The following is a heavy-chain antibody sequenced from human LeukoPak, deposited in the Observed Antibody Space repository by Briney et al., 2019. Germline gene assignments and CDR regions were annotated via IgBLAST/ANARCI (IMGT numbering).Heavy chain of an antibody. V-gene: IGHV3-21*01. Sequence: GGSLRLSCAASGFTVSNTYMSWVRQAPGKGLEWVSSISTSSSYIYYADSVKGRFTISRDDAKNSLYLQMNSLRAEDTAMYYCARAYVPGIAATVPGGWGQGTLVTVSS. CDR3: ARAYVPGIAATVPGG. J-gene: IGHJ4*02. D-gene: IGHD6-13*01. CDR1: GFTVSNTY. CDR2: ISTSSSYI.